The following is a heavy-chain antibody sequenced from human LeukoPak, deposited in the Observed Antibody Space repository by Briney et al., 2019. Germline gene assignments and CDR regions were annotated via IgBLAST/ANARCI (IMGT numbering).Heavy chain of an antibody. V-gene: IGHV4-59*11. D-gene: IGHD3-9*01. CDR3: ARDHPVADWAADI. CDR1: GGSISSHS. Sequence: SETLSLTCSVSGGSISSHSWSWIRQAPGKGLEWIGYIDYRGSSNYNPSLKSRVTISADPSKDQFSLKLTSVTAADTAIYYCARDHPVADWAADIWGRGTMVTVSS. CDR2: IDYRGSS. J-gene: IGHJ3*02.